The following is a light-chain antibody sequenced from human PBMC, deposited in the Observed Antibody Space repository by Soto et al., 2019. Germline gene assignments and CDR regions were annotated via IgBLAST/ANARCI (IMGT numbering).Light chain of an antibody. CDR3: QQYGSSAIT. V-gene: IGKV3-20*01. CDR2: GAS. CDR1: HNVASNF. J-gene: IGKJ5*01. Sequence: FVLTQSPGTLSLSPGGRATLSCRARHNVASNFLAWYQRQPGQAPRLLIYGASTRATGVPDRFSASGSGTDFTLSISRLEPEDFAVYYCQQYGSSAITFGQGTRLEI.